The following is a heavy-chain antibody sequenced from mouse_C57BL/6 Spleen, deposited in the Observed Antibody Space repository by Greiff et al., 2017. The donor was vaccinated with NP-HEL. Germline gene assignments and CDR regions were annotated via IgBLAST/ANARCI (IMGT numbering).Heavy chain of an antibody. CDR3: ARDYGSSYGY. D-gene: IGHD1-1*01. CDR1: GYTFTSYW. V-gene: IGHV1-61*01. J-gene: IGHJ2*01. Sequence: QVQLQQPGAELVRPGSSVKLSCKASGYTFTSYWMDWVKQRPGQGLEWIGNIYPSDSETHYNHKFKDKATLTVDKSSSTAYMQLSSLTSEDSAVYYCARDYGSSYGYWGQGTTLTVSS. CDR2: IYPSDSET.